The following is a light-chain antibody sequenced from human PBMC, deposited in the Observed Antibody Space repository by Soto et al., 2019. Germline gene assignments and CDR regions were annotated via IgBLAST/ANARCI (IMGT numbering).Light chain of an antibody. Sequence: SVLTQPASVSGSPRQSISISCTGTSSDVGGYKYVSWYQQHPGKAPKLIIYEVSNRPSGVSNRFSGSKSANTASLTISGLQAEDEADYYCSSYSSSNTAVFGTGTKVTVL. V-gene: IGLV2-14*01. CDR2: EVS. CDR3: SSYSSSNTAV. J-gene: IGLJ1*01. CDR1: SSDVGGYKY.